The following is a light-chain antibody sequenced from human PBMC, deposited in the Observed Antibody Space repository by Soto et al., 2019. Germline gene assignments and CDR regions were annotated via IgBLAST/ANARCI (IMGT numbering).Light chain of an antibody. Sequence: QITQSPSSLSGDVGPNRIITFPASRDVGSDVSWYQQKPGQAPKLLIYAASNLYTGVPSRFSGSRSGTEFTLTISSLQTEDFASYYCIQDYGDSWTFGQGTKVDIK. J-gene: IGKJ1*01. CDR3: IQDYGDSWT. CDR2: AAS. V-gene: IGKV1-6*01. CDR1: RDVGSD.